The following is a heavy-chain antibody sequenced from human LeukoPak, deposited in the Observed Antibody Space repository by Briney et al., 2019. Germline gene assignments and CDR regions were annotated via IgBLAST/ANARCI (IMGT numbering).Heavy chain of an antibody. Sequence: GGSLRLSCVASGFSFNNYRMTWVRQAPGKGLEWVVNIKQDGSEKQYVDSVKGRFAISRENAKKSVYLQMSSLSAGDTAVYFCVLGAYWNDDKNAFHIWGPGTMVTVSS. J-gene: IGHJ3*02. CDR1: GFSFNNYR. CDR2: IKQDGSEK. CDR3: VLGAYWNDDKNAFHI. D-gene: IGHD1-1*01. V-gene: IGHV3-7*03.